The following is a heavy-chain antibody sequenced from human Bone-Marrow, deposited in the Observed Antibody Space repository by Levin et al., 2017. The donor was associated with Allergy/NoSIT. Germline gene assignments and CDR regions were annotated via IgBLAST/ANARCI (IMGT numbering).Heavy chain of an antibody. J-gene: IGHJ3*02. CDR3: ARIRNGYSLGDVSDS. V-gene: IGHV3-48*03. Sequence: GESLKISCVVSGFTFSNYEMSWVRQAPGKGLEWVSYISATARHKYYADSVKGRFTVSRDNVKSSMYLEMNALRVEDTAVYYCARIRNGYSLGDVSDSWGHGTMVIVSS. CDR1: GFTFSNYE. CDR2: ISATARHK. D-gene: IGHD2-15*01.